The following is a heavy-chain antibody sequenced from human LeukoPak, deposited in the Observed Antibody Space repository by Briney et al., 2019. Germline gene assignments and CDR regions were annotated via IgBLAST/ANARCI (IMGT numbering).Heavy chain of an antibody. V-gene: IGHV3-30-3*01. Sequence: PGGSLRLSCAASGFTFSSYAMHWVRQAPGKGLEWVAVISYDGSNKYYADSVKGRFTISRDNSKNTLYLQMNSLRAEDTAVYYCARSNWEPVMFDYWGQGTLVTVSS. J-gene: IGHJ4*02. CDR1: GFTFSSYA. CDR3: ARSNWEPVMFDY. CDR2: ISYDGSNK. D-gene: IGHD1-26*01.